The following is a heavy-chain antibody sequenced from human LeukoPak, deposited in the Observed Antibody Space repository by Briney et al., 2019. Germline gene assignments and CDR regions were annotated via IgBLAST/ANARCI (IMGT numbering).Heavy chain of an antibody. J-gene: IGHJ4*02. CDR1: GGSIISSSYY. Sequence: SETLSFTCTVSGGSIISSSYYWDWIRQPPGKGLDWIGSFYYSGSTYYNPSLKSRVTISVDTSKNQFSLKLSSVTAADTAVYYCARRNRAAAGVNYWGQGTLVTVSS. V-gene: IGHV4-39*01. CDR2: FYYSGST. D-gene: IGHD6-13*01. CDR3: ARRNRAAAGVNY.